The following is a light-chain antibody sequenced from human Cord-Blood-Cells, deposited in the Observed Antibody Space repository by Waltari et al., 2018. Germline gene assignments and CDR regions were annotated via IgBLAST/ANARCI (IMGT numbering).Light chain of an antibody. J-gene: IGLJ1*01. CDR1: SSDVGGYNY. CDR3: SSYTSSSTLV. V-gene: IGLV2-14*01. Sequence: QSALTQPASVSGSPGPSITISCTGTSSDVGGYNYVSWYQQHPGKAPKLMNYEVSNRPSGVSNRFSGSKSGNTASLTISGLQAEDEADYYCSSYTSSSTLVFGTGTKVTVL. CDR2: EVS.